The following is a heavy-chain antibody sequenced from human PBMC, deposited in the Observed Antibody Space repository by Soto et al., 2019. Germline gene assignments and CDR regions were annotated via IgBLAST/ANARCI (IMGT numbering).Heavy chain of an antibody. V-gene: IGHV1-69*13. CDR2: IIPILGTA. J-gene: IGHJ5*02. CDR3: ARGSVVVVERNWFDP. Sequence: SVKVSCKASGGTFSSYAISWVRQAPGQGLEWMGGIIPILGTANYAQKFQGRVTITADESTSTAYMELSSLRSEDTAVYYCARGSVVVVERNWFDPWGQRTLVTVSS. CDR1: GGTFSSYA. D-gene: IGHD2-15*01.